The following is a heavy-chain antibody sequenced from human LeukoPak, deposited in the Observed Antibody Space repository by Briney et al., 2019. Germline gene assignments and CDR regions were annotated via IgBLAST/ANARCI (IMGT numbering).Heavy chain of an antibody. CDR1: GFTVSSNY. CDR2: IYSGGST. Sequence: GGSLRLSCAASGFTVSSNYMSWVRQAPGKGLEWVSVIYSGGSTYYADSVKGRFTISRDNSKNTLYLQMNSLRAEDTAVYYCARDRSSGYYYYMDVWGKGTTVTVSS. V-gene: IGHV3-53*01. D-gene: IGHD3-22*01. CDR3: ARDRSSGYYYYMDV. J-gene: IGHJ6*03.